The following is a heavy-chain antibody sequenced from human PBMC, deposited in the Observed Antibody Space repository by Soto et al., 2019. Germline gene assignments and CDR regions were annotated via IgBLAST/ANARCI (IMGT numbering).Heavy chain of an antibody. CDR2: INAGNGNT. CDR1: GYTFTSYA. V-gene: IGHV1-3*01. CDR3: ARGGLTVAVDY. Sequence: ASVKVSCKASGYTFTSYAMHWVRQAPGQRLERMGWINAGNGNTKYSQKFQDRVTITRDTSASTAYMELSSLRSEDTAVYYCARGGLTVAVDYWGQGTLVTVSS. J-gene: IGHJ4*02. D-gene: IGHD6-19*01.